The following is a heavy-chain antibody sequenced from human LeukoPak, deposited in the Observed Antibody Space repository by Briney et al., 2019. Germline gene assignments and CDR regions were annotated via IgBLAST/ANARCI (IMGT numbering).Heavy chain of an antibody. V-gene: IGHV5-51*01. CDR3: ARPPDYYYDSSGYYPECFQH. CDR2: IYPGDSDT. Sequence: GESLKISCKGSGYSFTSYWIGWVRQMPGKGLEWMGIIYPGDSDTRYSPSFQGQVTISADKSISTAYLQWSSLKASDTAMYYCARPPDYYYDSSGYYPECFQHWGQGTLVTVSS. D-gene: IGHD3-22*01. CDR1: GYSFTSYW. J-gene: IGHJ1*01.